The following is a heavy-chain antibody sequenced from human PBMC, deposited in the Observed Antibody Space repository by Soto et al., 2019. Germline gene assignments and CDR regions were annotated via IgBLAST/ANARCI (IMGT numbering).Heavy chain of an antibody. CDR3: ASVGIAVAGTIDYYYGMDV. CDR1: GGSVSSGSYY. V-gene: IGHV4-61*01. Sequence: SETLSLTCTVSGGSVSSGSYYWSWIRQPPGKGLEWIGYIYYSGSTSYNPSLKSRVTISVDTSKNQFSLKLSSVTAADTAVYYCASVGIAVAGTIDYYYGMDVWGQGTTVTVSS. D-gene: IGHD6-19*01. J-gene: IGHJ6*02. CDR2: IYYSGST.